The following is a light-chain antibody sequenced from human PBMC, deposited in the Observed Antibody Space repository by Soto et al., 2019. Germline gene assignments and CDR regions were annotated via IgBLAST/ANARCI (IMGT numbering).Light chain of an antibody. Sequence: DIQMTQSPSSLSASVGDRVTIACRASQSISSYLNWYQQKPGKAPKLLIYAASSLQSGVPSRFSGSGSGTDFTLTISSLQPEYFATYSCQQSYSTPVTFGQGN. CDR3: QQSYSTPVT. CDR1: QSISSY. J-gene: IGKJ1*01. V-gene: IGKV1-39*01. CDR2: AAS.